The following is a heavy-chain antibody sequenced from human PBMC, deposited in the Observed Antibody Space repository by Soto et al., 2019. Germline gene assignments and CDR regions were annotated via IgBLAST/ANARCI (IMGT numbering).Heavy chain of an antibody. D-gene: IGHD1-26*01. Sequence: SETLSLTCTVSGDSISSSYYWGWIRQPPGKGLEWIGSIYYSGSTYYNPSLKSRVTISVDTSKNQFSLKLSSVTAADTAVYFCARLQSPSYYIYCYYYYYMDVWGKGTTVTVSS. CDR2: IYYSGST. CDR3: ARLQSPSYYIYCYYYYYMDV. CDR1: GDSISSSYY. V-gene: IGHV4-39*01. J-gene: IGHJ6*03.